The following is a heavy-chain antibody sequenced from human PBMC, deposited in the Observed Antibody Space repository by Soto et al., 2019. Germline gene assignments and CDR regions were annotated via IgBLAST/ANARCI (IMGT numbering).Heavy chain of an antibody. J-gene: IGHJ6*02. Sequence: ASVKVSCKASGYTFTSYGISWVRQAPGQGLEWMGWISAYNGNTNYAQKLQGRVTMTTDTSTSTAYMELRSLRAEDTAVYYCARDHGIAAAGTFYYYYGMDVWGQGTTVTVSS. D-gene: IGHD6-13*01. V-gene: IGHV1-18*01. CDR2: ISAYNGNT. CDR1: GYTFTSYG. CDR3: ARDHGIAAAGTFYYYYGMDV.